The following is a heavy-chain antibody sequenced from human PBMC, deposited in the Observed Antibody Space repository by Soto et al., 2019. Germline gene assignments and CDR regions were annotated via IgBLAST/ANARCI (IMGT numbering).Heavy chain of an antibody. CDR2: IPYDESNK. J-gene: IGHJ6*02. CDR3: AKYNGSFGELPPDGMEV. Sequence: QVQLVESGGGVVQPGRSLRLSCAASGFTFSSYGMHWVRQAPGKGLAWMADIPYDESNKYYADSVKGRFTNSRENSKNNLYMQMNILRAEDTAVYYLAKYNGSFGELPPDGMEVWGQGTTVTVSS. V-gene: IGHV3-30*18. D-gene: IGHD3-10*01. CDR1: GFTFSSYG.